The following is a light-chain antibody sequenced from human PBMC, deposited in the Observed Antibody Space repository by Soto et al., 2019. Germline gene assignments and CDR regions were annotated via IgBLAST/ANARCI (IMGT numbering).Light chain of an antibody. CDR1: QSISSY. Sequence: DIQMTQSPSSLSASVGDRVTITCRASQSISSYLNWYQQKPRKAPKLLIYASSSLQSGVPSRFSGSGSGTDFTLTISSLQTEDFATYYCQQSYSTPRTFGQGTKVEIK. CDR2: ASS. CDR3: QQSYSTPRT. V-gene: IGKV1-39*01. J-gene: IGKJ1*01.